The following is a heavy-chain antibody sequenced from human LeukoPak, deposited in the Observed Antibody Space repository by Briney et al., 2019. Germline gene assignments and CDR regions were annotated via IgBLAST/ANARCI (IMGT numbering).Heavy chain of an antibody. Sequence: SCKASGYTFTSYGISWVRQAPGKGLEWVSAISGSGGSTYYADSVKGRFTISRDNSKNTLYLQMNSLRAEDTAVYYCAKERLGSITIFGVAFDYWGQGTLVTVSS. CDR1: GYTFTSYG. D-gene: IGHD3-3*01. J-gene: IGHJ4*02. V-gene: IGHV3-23*01. CDR3: AKERLGSITIFGVAFDY. CDR2: ISGSGGST.